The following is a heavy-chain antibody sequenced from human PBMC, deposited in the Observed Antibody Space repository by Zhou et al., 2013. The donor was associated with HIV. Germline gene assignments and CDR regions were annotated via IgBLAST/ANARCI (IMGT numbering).Heavy chain of an antibody. V-gene: IGHV1-18*01. Sequence: QVQLVQSGAEVKKPGASVKVSCKASGYTFSNYGINWVRQAPGQGLEWMGWISGDNVNTKYAQKIQGRVTITTDTSTTTAYMELRGLRSDDTAVYYCARGPDSGGSCYLGWCWPTDYWGQGTLVTVSS. D-gene: IGHD2-15*01. J-gene: IGHJ4*02. CDR1: GYTFSNYG. CDR2: ISGDNVNT. CDR3: ARGPDSGGSCYLGWCWPTDY.